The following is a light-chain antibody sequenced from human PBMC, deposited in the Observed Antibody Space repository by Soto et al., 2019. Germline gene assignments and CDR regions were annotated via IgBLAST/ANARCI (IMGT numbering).Light chain of an antibody. CDR2: GAS. J-gene: IGKJ1*01. CDR1: QNVNID. Sequence: EVLLTQSPATLSVSPGERANLSCRASQNVNIDLAWYQQKPGQPPKLVISGASSRATGIPDRFSGSGSGTDFTLIISRLEPEDLAVYYCQQYGNSFVGFGQGTKVDIK. V-gene: IGKV3-20*01. CDR3: QQYGNSFVG.